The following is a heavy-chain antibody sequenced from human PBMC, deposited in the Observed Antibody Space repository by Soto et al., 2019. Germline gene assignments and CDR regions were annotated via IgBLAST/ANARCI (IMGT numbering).Heavy chain of an antibody. J-gene: IGHJ5*02. Sequence: SVKVSCKASGGTFSSYAISWVRQAPGQGLEWMGGIIPIFGTANYAQKFQGRVTITADESTSTAYMELSSLRSEDTAVYYCARVRFLGYDFWSGYYTGRFDPWGQGTLVTVSS. CDR2: IIPIFGTA. CDR3: ARVRFLGYDFWSGYYTGRFDP. CDR1: GGTFSSYA. D-gene: IGHD3-3*01. V-gene: IGHV1-69*13.